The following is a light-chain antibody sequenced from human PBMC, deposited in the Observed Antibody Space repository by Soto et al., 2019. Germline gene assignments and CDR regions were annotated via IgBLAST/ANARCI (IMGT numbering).Light chain of an antibody. CDR2: GAS. V-gene: IGKV3-20*01. CDR1: QSVSSN. Sequence: EIVLTQSPATLSLSPGERATLSCRASQSVSSNLAWYQQKPGQAPRLLIYGASSRATGIPDRFSGSGSGTDFTLIISRLEPEDFAVYYCQQYGSSPLTFGGGTKVDIK. CDR3: QQYGSSPLT. J-gene: IGKJ4*01.